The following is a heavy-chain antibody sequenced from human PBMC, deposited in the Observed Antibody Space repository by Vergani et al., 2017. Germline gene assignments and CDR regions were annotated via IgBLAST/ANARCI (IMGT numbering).Heavy chain of an antibody. J-gene: IGHJ6*02. CDR1: GGTFSSYA. Sequence: QVQLVQSGAEVKKPGSSVKVSCKASGGTFSSYAISWVRQAPGQGLEWMGGIIPIFGTANYAQKFQGRVTITADESTSTAYMELSSLRSEDTALYYCARGVYCSSTSCYGRDYYYGMDVWGQGTTVTVSS. V-gene: IGHV1-69*12. CDR2: IIPIFGTA. CDR3: ARGVYCSSTSCYGRDYYYGMDV. D-gene: IGHD2-2*01.